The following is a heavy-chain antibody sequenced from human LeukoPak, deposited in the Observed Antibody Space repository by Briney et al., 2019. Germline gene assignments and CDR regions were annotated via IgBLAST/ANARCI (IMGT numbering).Heavy chain of an antibody. CDR3: ARDSAFGGNSDYYGMDV. J-gene: IGHJ6*02. CDR2: IKQDGSEK. D-gene: IGHD4-23*01. CDR1: GFTFSSCW. V-gene: IGHV3-7*01. Sequence: GGSLRLSCAASGFTFSSCWMSWVRQAPGKGLEWVANIKQDGSEKYYVDSVKGRFTISRDNAKNSLYLQMNSLRAEDTAVYYCARDSAFGGNSDYYGMDVWGQGTTVTVSS.